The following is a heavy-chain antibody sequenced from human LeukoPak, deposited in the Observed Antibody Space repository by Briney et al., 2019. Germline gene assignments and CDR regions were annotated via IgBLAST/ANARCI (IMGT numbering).Heavy chain of an antibody. CDR3: ARAGVAARLFFDF. J-gene: IGHJ4*02. CDR2: TYYRSTWYN. V-gene: IGHV6-1*01. CDR1: GDSVSTNSAA. Sequence: SQTLSLTCAISGDSVSTNSAAWNWIRQSPSRGLEWLGRTYYRSTWYNDYAVSVQSRITINPDTPKNQFSLQLNSVTPEDTAVYFCARAGVAARLFFDFWGQGTLVTVSS. D-gene: IGHD6-6*01.